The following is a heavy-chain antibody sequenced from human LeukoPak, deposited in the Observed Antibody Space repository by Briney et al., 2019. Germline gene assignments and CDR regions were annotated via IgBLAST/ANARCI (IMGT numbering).Heavy chain of an antibody. CDR1: GFAFNTCW. D-gene: IGHD3-22*01. Sequence: GGSLRLSCAASGFAFNTCWMHWVRQAPGKGLVWVSRIKSDGSDTTYTDSVKGRFTISRDNAKNTLYLQMDSLSAEDTAMYFCARDRGYTFDYWGQGTLVTVSS. CDR2: IKSDGSDT. CDR3: ARDRGYTFDY. V-gene: IGHV3-74*01. J-gene: IGHJ4*02.